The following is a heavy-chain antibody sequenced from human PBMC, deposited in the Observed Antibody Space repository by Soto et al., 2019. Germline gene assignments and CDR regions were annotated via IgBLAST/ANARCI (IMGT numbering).Heavy chain of an antibody. CDR1: GFTFSNCA. V-gene: IGHV3-23*01. J-gene: IGHJ4*02. D-gene: IGHD2-2*01. CDR2: INNSGDRT. CDR3: ASQYSTTWSVGYI. Sequence: EVHLLESGGGSVQPGGSLTLSCAASGFTFSNCAMSWVRQAPGKGPEWVSEINNSGDRTYSADSVKGRFTISRDNSKNTLYRQMNNLRAEDTAVYYCASQYSTTWSVGYIWGQGTLVTVSS.